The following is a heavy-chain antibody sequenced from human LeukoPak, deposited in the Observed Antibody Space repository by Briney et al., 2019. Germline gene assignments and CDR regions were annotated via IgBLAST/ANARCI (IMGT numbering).Heavy chain of an antibody. V-gene: IGHV1-24*01. CDR2: FYPEDGET. CDR3: ATDGRIAAAGTRYYYYYMDV. J-gene: IGHJ6*03. CDR1: GYTLTELS. Sequence: GASVKVSCKVSGYTLTELSMHWVRQAPGKGLEWMGGFYPEDGETIYAQKFQGRVTMTEDTSTDTAYMELSSLRSEDTAVYYCATDGRIAAAGTRYYYYYMDVWGKGTTVTVSS. D-gene: IGHD6-13*01.